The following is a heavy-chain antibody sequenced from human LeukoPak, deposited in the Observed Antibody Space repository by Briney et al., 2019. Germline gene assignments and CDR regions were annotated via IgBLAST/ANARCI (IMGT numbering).Heavy chain of an antibody. J-gene: IGHJ5*02. CDR1: GFSFSSYG. CDR2: ISYDGSNK. CDR3: AKDRYRVSACDYTSDQ. D-gene: IGHD5-12*01. V-gene: IGHV3-30*18. Sequence: GGSLRLSCAASGFSFSSYGMHWVRQAPGKGLDWVAVISYDGSNKYFADSVKGRFTISRDNSKNTLYLQMNSLRTEDTAVYYCAKDRYRVSACDYTSDQWGQGTLVTVSS.